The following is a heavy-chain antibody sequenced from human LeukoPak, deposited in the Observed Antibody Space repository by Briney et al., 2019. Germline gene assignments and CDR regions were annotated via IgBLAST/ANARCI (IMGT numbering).Heavy chain of an antibody. CDR2: ISWNSGSI. CDR1: GFTFSSYA. J-gene: IGHJ4*02. Sequence: GGSLRLSCAASGFTFSSYAMSWVRQAPGKGLEWVSGISWNSGSIAYADSVKGRFTISRDNAKNSLYLQMNSLRVEDTALYYCATALYPYNLVLVGTSFDYWGQGTLVTVSS. D-gene: IGHD1-14*01. CDR3: ATALYPYNLVLVGTSFDY. V-gene: IGHV3-9*01.